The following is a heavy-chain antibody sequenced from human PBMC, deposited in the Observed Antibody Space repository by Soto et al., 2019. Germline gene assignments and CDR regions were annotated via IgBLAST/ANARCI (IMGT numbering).Heavy chain of an antibody. J-gene: IGHJ4*02. CDR1: GGSISSGDYY. CDR2: IYYSGST. V-gene: IGHV4-30-4*01. CDR3: ATMFDILTGLDY. D-gene: IGHD3-9*01. Sequence: PSETLSLTCTVSGGSISSGDYYWSWIRQPPGKGLEWIGYIYYSGSTYYNPSLNSRVTISVDTSKNQFSLKLSSVTAADTAVYYCATMFDILTGLDYWGQGTLVTVSS.